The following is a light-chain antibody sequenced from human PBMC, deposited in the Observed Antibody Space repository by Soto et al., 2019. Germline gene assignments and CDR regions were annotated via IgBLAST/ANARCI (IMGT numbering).Light chain of an antibody. V-gene: IGLV3-1*01. Sequence: SYDLTQPPSVSVSPRQTASISCSGDELGDKYASWYQQKPGQAPVLIMYQDTKRPSGIPERFSGSNSGNTATLTISGTQAMDEADYYCQAWDTSAVLFGGGTKLTVL. CDR3: QAWDTSAVL. J-gene: IGLJ2*01. CDR2: QDT. CDR1: ELGDKY.